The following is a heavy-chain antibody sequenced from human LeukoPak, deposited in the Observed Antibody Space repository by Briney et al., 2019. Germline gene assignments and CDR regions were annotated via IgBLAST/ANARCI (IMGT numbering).Heavy chain of an antibody. CDR1: GFTFDSYA. Sequence: GGPLRLSCAASGFTFDSYAMTWVRQAPGEGLEWVSAIFGSGDRTYYADSVKGRFTISRDNSKNTLYLQMNSLRAEDTTVYYCAKDPNGDYVGAFDTWGQGTIVTVSS. CDR2: IFGSGDRT. D-gene: IGHD4-17*01. CDR3: AKDPNGDYVGAFDT. J-gene: IGHJ3*02. V-gene: IGHV3-23*01.